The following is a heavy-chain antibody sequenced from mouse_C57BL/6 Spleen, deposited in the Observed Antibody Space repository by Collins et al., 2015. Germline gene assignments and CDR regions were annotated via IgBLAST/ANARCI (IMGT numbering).Heavy chain of an antibody. CDR2: ISYSGST. CDR1: GYSITSDYA. J-gene: IGHJ1*01. D-gene: IGHD3-1*01. Sequence: DVQLQESGPGLVKPSQSLSLTCTVTGYSITSDYAWNWIRQFPGNKLEWMGYISYSGSTSYNPSLKSRISITRDTSKNQFFLQLNSVTTEDTATYYCARRKAARATGYFDVWGAGTTVTVSS. V-gene: IGHV3-2*02. CDR3: ARRKAARATGYFDV.